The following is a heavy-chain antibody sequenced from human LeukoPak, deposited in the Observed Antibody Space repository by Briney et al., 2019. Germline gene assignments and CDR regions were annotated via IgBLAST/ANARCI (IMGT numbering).Heavy chain of an antibody. CDR3: AKGSGDSSGYYYAYYYYMDV. Sequence: GGSLRLSCAASGFTFSNYAIHWVRQAPGKGLESVSAIKSNGDTTYYANSVKGRFTISRDNSKNTVYLQMGSLRAEDTAVYYCAKGSGDSSGYYYAYYYYMDVWGKGTTVTVSS. CDR2: IKSNGDTT. D-gene: IGHD3-22*01. J-gene: IGHJ6*03. V-gene: IGHV3-64*01. CDR1: GFTFSNYA.